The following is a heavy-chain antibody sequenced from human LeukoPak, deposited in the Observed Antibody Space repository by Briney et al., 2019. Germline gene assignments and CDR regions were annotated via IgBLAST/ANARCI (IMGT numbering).Heavy chain of an antibody. Sequence: ASVKVSCKASGYTFTSYYMHWVRQAPGQGLEWMGIINPSGGSTSYAQKFQGRVTMTRDTSTSTVHMELSSLRSEDTAVYYCAREATYYYGSGSLDRFDYWGQGTLVTVSS. CDR3: AREATYYYGSGSLDRFDY. CDR1: GYTFTSYY. V-gene: IGHV1-46*03. CDR2: INPSGGST. D-gene: IGHD3-10*01. J-gene: IGHJ4*02.